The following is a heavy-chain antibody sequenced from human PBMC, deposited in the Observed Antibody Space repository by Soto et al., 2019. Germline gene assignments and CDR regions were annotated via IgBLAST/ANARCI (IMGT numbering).Heavy chain of an antibody. CDR2: IRNKANSYTT. D-gene: IGHD2-15*01. V-gene: IGHV3-72*01. CDR1: GFPFSDHY. Sequence: EVQVVESGGGLVQPGGSLRLSCAAFGFPFSDHYMDWVRQAPGKGLEWVGRIRNKANSYTTEYAASVRGRFTVSRDDSKKSLFLQMNSLKTEDTAVYYCIREGFCTGGSCYSSYLDLWGQGTLVTVSS. CDR3: IREGFCTGGSCYSSYLDL. J-gene: IGHJ5*02.